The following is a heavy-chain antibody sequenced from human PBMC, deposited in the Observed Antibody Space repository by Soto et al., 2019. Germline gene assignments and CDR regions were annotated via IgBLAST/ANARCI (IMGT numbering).Heavy chain of an antibody. D-gene: IGHD3-22*01. CDR3: ARTYHYDSGGKTYFYYGMDV. J-gene: IGHJ6*02. V-gene: IGHV1-46*04. CDR2: INPSGGRT. CDR1: GYTFTSYY. Sequence: ASVKVSCKASGYTFTSYYMHWLRQAPGQGLEWVGMINPSGGRTNYAQKLQGRITMTRDTSTSTVYMELSSLRSEDTAVYYCARTYHYDSGGKTYFYYGMDVWG.